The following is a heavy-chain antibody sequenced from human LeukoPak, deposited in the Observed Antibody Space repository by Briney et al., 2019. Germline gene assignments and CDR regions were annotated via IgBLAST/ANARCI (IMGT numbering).Heavy chain of an antibody. Sequence: SETLSLTCSVSGGSISSLYWSWIRQPPGKGLEWIGYIYYTGSTNYNPSLKSRVTMFVDMSKNQFPLRLSSVTAADTAVYYCARHRAYSSSSPFDYWGQGTLVTVSS. D-gene: IGHD6-6*01. J-gene: IGHJ4*02. V-gene: IGHV4-59*08. CDR2: IYYTGST. CDR1: GGSISSLY. CDR3: ARHRAYSSSSPFDY.